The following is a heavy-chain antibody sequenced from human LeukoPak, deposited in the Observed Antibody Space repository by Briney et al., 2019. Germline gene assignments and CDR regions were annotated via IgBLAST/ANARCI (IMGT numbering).Heavy chain of an antibody. CDR2: IGTGGNT. D-gene: IGHD3-16*01. Sequence: GGSLRLSCAASGFPFSRYDMHWVRQATGKGLEWISSIGTGGNTYYIGSVKGRFTISRENAKSSLYLQMNSLRAGDTAVYYCVRGGEIGFDSWGQGTLVTVSS. CDR3: VRGGEIGFDS. CDR1: GFPFSRYD. J-gene: IGHJ5*01. V-gene: IGHV3-13*04.